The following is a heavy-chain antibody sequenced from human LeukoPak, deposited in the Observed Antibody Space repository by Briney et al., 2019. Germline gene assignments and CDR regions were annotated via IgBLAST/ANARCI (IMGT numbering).Heavy chain of an antibody. CDR3: VRGRLLRSTDYFDY. J-gene: IGHJ4*02. Sequence: GGSLRLSCAASGFTVNNYERRWGREAPGEGLGWSCYIDEAASTINYAGSVWGRFTISRDNAQNSVHLKMNSLRDEATAIYSCVRGRLLRSTDYFDYWGQGALVTVSS. V-gene: IGHV3-48*03. CDR1: GFTVNNYE. D-gene: IGHD2-21*02. CDR2: IDEAASTI.